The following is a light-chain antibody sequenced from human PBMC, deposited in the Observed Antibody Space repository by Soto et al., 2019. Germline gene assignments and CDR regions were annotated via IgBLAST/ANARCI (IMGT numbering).Light chain of an antibody. V-gene: IGKV3-20*01. Sequence: EIELTQSPGTLSLSPGERATLSCRASQSVSSSYLAWYQQKPGQAPRLLIYGASSRATGIPDRFSGSGSGTDFTLTISSLEPDDFAVYYCQQYGSSPRTFGQGTKVEIK. CDR1: QSVSSSY. CDR2: GAS. J-gene: IGKJ1*01. CDR3: QQYGSSPRT.